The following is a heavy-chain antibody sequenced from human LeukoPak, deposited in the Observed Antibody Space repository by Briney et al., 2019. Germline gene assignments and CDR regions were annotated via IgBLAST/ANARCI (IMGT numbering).Heavy chain of an antibody. CDR3: ARGPRSIAVAGYYYYYYYGMDV. J-gene: IGHJ6*02. V-gene: IGHV4-59*11. Sequence: SETLSLTCTVSGGSMSHHWSWIRQSPGKGLEWIGYISHTASTNYNPSLKSRVTISVDTSKNQFSLKLSPVTAADTAVYYCARGPRSIAVAGYYYYYYYGMDVWGQGTTVTVSS. CDR1: GGSMSHH. CDR2: ISHTAST. D-gene: IGHD6-19*01.